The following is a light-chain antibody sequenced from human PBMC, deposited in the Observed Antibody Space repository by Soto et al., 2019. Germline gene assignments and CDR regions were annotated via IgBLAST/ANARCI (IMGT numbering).Light chain of an antibody. V-gene: IGKV3-20*01. CDR1: QSVSSNY. CDR3: QQYGSSPRT. Sequence: ELVLTKAPGTLSLSPGERATLSCRASQSVSSNYLAWYQHKPGQAPRILIYAESIRITGIPDRFSGSGSGTDFTLTISRLEPEDLAEDHCQQYGSSPRTFGQGARVDIK. CDR2: AES. J-gene: IGKJ1*01.